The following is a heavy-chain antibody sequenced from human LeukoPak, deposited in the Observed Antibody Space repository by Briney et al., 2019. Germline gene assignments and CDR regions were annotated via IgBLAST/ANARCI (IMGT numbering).Heavy chain of an antibody. Sequence: ASSKGPFKASGIHFPRLDINWGGQATGQGLEWMGWMNPNSGNTGYAQKFQGRVTMTRNTSISTAYMELSSLRSEDTAVYYCTRTAMVTWGQGTLVTVSS. V-gene: IGHV1-8*01. CDR2: MNPNSGNT. CDR3: TRTAMVT. D-gene: IGHD5-18*01. J-gene: IGHJ4*02. CDR1: GIHFPRLD.